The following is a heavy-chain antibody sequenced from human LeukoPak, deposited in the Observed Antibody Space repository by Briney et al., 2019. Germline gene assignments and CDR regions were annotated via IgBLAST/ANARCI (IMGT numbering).Heavy chain of an antibody. J-gene: IGHJ5*02. Sequence: PVKVSCKASGGTFSSYAISWVRQAPGQGLEWMGGIIPIFGTANYAQKFQGRVTITTDESTSTAYMELSSLRSEDTAVYYCARDAGIAVAVGWFDPWGQGTLVTVSS. V-gene: IGHV1-69*05. CDR3: ARDAGIAVAVGWFDP. CDR2: IIPIFGTA. D-gene: IGHD6-19*01. CDR1: GGTFSSYA.